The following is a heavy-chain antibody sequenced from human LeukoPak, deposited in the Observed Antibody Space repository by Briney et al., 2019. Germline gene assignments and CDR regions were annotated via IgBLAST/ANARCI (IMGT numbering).Heavy chain of an antibody. CDR3: ARGNRGGLLWSGEFHYRFDY. V-gene: IGHV1-8*01. J-gene: IGHJ4*02. D-gene: IGHD3-10*01. CDR2: MNPNSGNT. CDR1: GYTFTSYD. Sequence: ASVKVSCKASGYTFTSYDINWVRQAPGQGLEWMGWMNPNSGNTGYAQKFQGRVTMTRNTSISTAYMELSSLRSEDTAVYYCARGNRGGLLWSGEFHYRFDYWGQGTLVTVSS.